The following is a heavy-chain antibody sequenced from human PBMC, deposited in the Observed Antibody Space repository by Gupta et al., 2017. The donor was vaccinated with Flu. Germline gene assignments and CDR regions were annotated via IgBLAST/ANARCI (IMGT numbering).Heavy chain of an antibody. CDR3: ARGLASYFYGMGV. CDR1: GYTFIGYH. J-gene: IGHJ6*02. V-gene: IGHV1-2*02. CDR2: INPKSGDT. Sequence: QVQRVQSGAEVKRPGTSVKVSCRASGYTFIGYHMHWVRQAPGQGLDWMGWINPKSGDTKYAQKFQGRVTMTMDTSITTAYMELSRLRTDDAAVYYCARGLASYFYGMGVWGQGTTVTVPS.